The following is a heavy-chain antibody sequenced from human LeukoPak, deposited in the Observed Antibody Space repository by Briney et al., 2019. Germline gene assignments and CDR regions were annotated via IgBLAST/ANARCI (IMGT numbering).Heavy chain of an antibody. CDR2: MSPNSGNT. Sequence: SSVKVSCKASGYTFTSYDINWVRQATGQGLEWMGWMSPNSGNTGYAQKFQGRVTMTRNTSISTAYMELSSLRSDDTAMYYCARGVAAGYDYWGQGTLVTVSS. D-gene: IGHD6-13*01. CDR3: ARGVAAGYDY. J-gene: IGHJ4*02. V-gene: IGHV1-8*01. CDR1: GYTFTSYD.